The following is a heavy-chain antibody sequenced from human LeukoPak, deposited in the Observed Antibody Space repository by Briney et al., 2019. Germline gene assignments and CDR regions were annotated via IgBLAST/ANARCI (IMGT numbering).Heavy chain of an antibody. D-gene: IGHD3-3*01. CDR3: ARDLSVITFEWHHWYFDL. Sequence: GGSLRLSCAASGFRFSIYSLHWVRRAPGKGLEWVAGISDDGTKQYYADSVRGRFTSSRDNSENTLYLQMDSLRADDTAVYYCARDLSVITFEWHHWYFDLWGRAPCSLSPQ. V-gene: IGHV3-30*01. CDR1: GFRFSIYS. J-gene: IGHJ2*01. CDR2: ISDDGTKQ.